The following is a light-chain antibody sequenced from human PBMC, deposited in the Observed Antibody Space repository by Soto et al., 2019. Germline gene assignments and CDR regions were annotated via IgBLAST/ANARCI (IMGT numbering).Light chain of an antibody. V-gene: IGKV1-33*01. CDR2: DAS. J-gene: IGKJ3*01. CDR3: QHYYNLPRVT. CDR1: QDINNY. Sequence: DIQMTQSPSSLSASVGDRVTITCQASQDINNYLIWYQQKPGKAPKLLIYDASNLETGVPSRFSGSGSGTDFILTISRLQPEDTATYYCQHYYNLPRVTFGPGTKVEIK.